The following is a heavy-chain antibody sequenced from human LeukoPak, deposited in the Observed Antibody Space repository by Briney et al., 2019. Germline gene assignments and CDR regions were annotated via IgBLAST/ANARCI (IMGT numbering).Heavy chain of an antibody. J-gene: IGHJ4*02. Sequence: PGGSLRLSCAASGFTFSSYAMSWVRQAPGKRLEWVSAISGSGGSTYYADSVKGRFTISRDNSKNTLYLQMNSLRAEDTAVYYCAKDAYSSSWSQYPTEQSFDYWGQGTLVTVSS. D-gene: IGHD6-13*01. CDR3: AKDAYSSSWSQYPTEQSFDY. CDR1: GFTFSSYA. V-gene: IGHV3-23*01. CDR2: ISGSGGST.